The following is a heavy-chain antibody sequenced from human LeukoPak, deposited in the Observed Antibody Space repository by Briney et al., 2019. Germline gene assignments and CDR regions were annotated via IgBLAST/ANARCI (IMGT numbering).Heavy chain of an antibody. V-gene: IGHV4-4*02. CDR1: GGSISSSSS. CDR3: ARGMGDSSSWYPFDY. J-gene: IGHJ4*02. D-gene: IGHD6-13*01. CDR2: IYHSGST. Sequence: PSGTLSLTCAVSGGSISSSSSWTWVRQPPGKGLEWIGEIYHSGSTNYNPSLKSRVTISVDKSKNQFSLKLSSVTAADTAVYYCARGMGDSSSWYPFDYWGQGTLVTVSS.